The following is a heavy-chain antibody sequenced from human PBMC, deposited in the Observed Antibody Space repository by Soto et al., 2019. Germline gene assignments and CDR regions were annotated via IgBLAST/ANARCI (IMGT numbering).Heavy chain of an antibody. CDR1: GFTFTSSA. D-gene: IGHD6-19*01. CDR3: AADAGVAVAAAFDI. Sequence: SVKVSCKASGFTFTSSAMQWVRQARGQRLEWIGWIVAGSGNTNYAQKFQERVTITRDMSTSTAYMELSSLRSEDTAVYYCAADAGVAVAAAFDIWGQGTMVTVSS. CDR2: IVAGSGNT. J-gene: IGHJ3*02. V-gene: IGHV1-58*02.